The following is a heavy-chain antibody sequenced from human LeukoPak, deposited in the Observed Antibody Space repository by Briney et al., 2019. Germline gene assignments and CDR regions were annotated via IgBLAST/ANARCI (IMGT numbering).Heavy chain of an antibody. CDR1: GFTFSSYA. V-gene: IGHV3-23*01. D-gene: IGHD3-3*01. Sequence: PPGGSLRLSCAASGFTFSSYAMSWVRQAPGKGLEWVSAIIGSGGSTYYADSVKGRFTISRDNSKNTLYLQMNSLRAEDTAVYYCAKENARLLRFLEWFHFDYWGQGTLVTVSS. J-gene: IGHJ4*02. CDR2: IIGSGGST. CDR3: AKENARLLRFLEWFHFDY.